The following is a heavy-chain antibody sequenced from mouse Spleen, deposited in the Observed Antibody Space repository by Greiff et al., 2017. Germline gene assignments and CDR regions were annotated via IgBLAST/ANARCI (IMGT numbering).Heavy chain of an antibody. Sequence: QVQLQQSGAELARPGASVKLSCKASGYTFTSYGISWVKQRTGQGLEWIGEIYPRSGNTYYNEKFKGKATLTADKSSSTAYMELRSLTSEDSAVYFCARRRGGYYGSSYWYFDVWGTGTTVTVSS. V-gene: IGHV1-81*01. J-gene: IGHJ1*03. D-gene: IGHD1-1*01. CDR3: ARRRGGYYGSSYWYFDV. CDR2: IYPRSGNT. CDR1: GYTFTSYG.